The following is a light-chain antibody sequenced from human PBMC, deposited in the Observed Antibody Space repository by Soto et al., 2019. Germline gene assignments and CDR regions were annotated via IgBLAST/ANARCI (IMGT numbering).Light chain of an antibody. Sequence: QSVLTQPPSASGTPGQRVTISCSGSSSNIGSNTVNWYQQLPGTAPKLLIYSNNQRPSGVPDRFSCSKSGTSASLAISGLQSEDEAEYYCAAWDDSRNGYVFGTGTKLTVL. CDR3: AAWDDSRNGYV. CDR1: SSNIGSNT. J-gene: IGLJ1*01. V-gene: IGLV1-44*01. CDR2: SNN.